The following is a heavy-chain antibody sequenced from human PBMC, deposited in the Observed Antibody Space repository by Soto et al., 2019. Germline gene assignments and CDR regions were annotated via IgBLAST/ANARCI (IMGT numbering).Heavy chain of an antibody. CDR2: ISGSGGST. Sequence: GGSLRLSCAASAFTFNYSSMRWVRQAPGKGLEWVSAISGSGGSTYYADSVKGRFTISRDNSKNTLYLQMNSLRAEDTAVYYCAKEPYYYGMDVWGQGTTVTVSS. J-gene: IGHJ6*02. CDR1: AFTFNYSS. V-gene: IGHV3-23*01. CDR3: AKEPYYYGMDV.